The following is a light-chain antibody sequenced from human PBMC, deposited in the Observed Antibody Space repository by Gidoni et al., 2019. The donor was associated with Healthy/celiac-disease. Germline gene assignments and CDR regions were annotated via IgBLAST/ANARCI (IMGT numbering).Light chain of an antibody. V-gene: IGLV3-21*04. CDR1: NIGSKS. CDR2: YDS. J-gene: IGLJ3*02. Sequence: SYLLTQPPSVSVAPGKTARITCGGNNIGSKSVHWYQQKPGQAPVLVIYYDSDRPSGIPERFSGSNSGNTATLTISRVEAGDEADYYWQVWDSSSDHPVFGGGTKLTVL. CDR3: QVWDSSSDHPV.